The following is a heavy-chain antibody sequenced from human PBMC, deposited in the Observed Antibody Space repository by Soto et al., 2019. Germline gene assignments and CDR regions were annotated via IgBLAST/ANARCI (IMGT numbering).Heavy chain of an antibody. J-gene: IGHJ4*02. CDR1: GGSISSGGYY. CDR2: IYYSGST. D-gene: IGHD1-7*01. V-gene: IGHV4-31*03. Sequence: SETLSLTCTVCGGSISSGGYYWSWIRQHPGKGLEWIGYIYYSGSTYYNPSLKSRVTISVDTSKNQFSLKLSSVTAADTAVYYCAGRRYNWNYGVTFDYWGQGTLVTVSS. CDR3: AGRRYNWNYGVTFDY.